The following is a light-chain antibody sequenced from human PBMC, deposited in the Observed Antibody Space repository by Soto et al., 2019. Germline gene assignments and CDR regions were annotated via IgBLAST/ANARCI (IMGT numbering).Light chain of an antibody. CDR3: QQYNSYPLT. Sequence: DIQMTQSPSTLSASVGDTVTITCRASQSISSWLAWYQQKPGKVPKILVYKASSLESGVPSRFSRSGYWTEFTLTISSLQPDDFATYYCQQYNSYPLTFGGGTKLEI. V-gene: IGKV1-5*03. J-gene: IGKJ4*01. CDR1: QSISSW. CDR2: KAS.